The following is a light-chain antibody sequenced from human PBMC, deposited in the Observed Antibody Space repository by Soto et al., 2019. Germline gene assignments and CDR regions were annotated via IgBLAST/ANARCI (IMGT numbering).Light chain of an antibody. CDR2: GAS. V-gene: IGKV3D-20*02. J-gene: IGKJ5*01. CDR3: QQRHMWPIT. CDR1: QSVSSSY. Sequence: EIVLTQSPGNLSLSPGERATLSCRASQSVSSSYLAWYQQKPGQAPRLLIYGASSRATGIPDRFSGSGSGTDFTLTISRLEPEDSAVYYCQQRHMWPITFGQGTRLE.